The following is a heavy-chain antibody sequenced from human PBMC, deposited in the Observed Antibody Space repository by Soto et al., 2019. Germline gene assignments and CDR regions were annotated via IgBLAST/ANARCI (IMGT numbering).Heavy chain of an antibody. V-gene: IGHV3-23*01. CDR2: ISGSGGST. Sequence: PGGSLRLSCAASGFTFSSYAMSWVRQAPGKGLEWVSAISGSGGSTYYADSVKGRFTISRDNSKNTLYLQMNSLRAEDTAVYYCAKARAQYYDFWSGYPVDYWGQGTLVNLSS. J-gene: IGHJ4*02. D-gene: IGHD3-3*01. CDR3: AKARAQYYDFWSGYPVDY. CDR1: GFTFSSYA.